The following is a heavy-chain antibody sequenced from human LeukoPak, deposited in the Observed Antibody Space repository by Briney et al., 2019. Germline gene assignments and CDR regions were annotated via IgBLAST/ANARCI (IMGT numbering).Heavy chain of an antibody. J-gene: IGHJ4*02. CDR1: GFTFSSYS. CDR3: ARTYGSGSLDY. Sequence: GGSLRLSCAASGFTFSSYSLNWVRQAPGKGLEWISYISGRGEAIFYADSVQGRFTISRDNAKNSIYLQMNGLTAEDTAVYYCARTYGSGSLDYGGQGTLVTVSS. CDR2: ISGRGEAI. V-gene: IGHV3-48*01. D-gene: IGHD2-15*01.